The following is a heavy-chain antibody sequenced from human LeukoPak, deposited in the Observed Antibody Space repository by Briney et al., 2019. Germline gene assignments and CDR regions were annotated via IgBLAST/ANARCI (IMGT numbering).Heavy chain of an antibody. CDR1: GFIVNNKY. V-gene: IGHV3-7*01. Sequence: GGSLRLSCAASGFIVNNKYMSWVRQAPGKGLEWVATIKQDGRETYYVDSVKGRFAISRDNARNSLYLQTNSLRVEDTAVYYCARPIYSSGWDQFQHWGQGTLLSVSS. D-gene: IGHD6-19*01. CDR3: ARPIYSSGWDQFQH. CDR2: IKQDGRET. J-gene: IGHJ1*01.